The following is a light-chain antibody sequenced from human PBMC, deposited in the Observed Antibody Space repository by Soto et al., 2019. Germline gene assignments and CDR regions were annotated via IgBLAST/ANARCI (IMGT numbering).Light chain of an antibody. CDR2: AAS. V-gene: IGKV1-12*01. CDR3: QQGDSFPIT. CDR1: QDIGSW. J-gene: IGKJ5*01. Sequence: DIQMTQSPSSVSASVGDRVTITCRASQDIGSWLAWYQQKPGKAPDLLIYAASSLQSGVPSRFYGSGSGTDFTLTISSLQPEDFATYYCQQGDSFPITCGQGTRLEIK.